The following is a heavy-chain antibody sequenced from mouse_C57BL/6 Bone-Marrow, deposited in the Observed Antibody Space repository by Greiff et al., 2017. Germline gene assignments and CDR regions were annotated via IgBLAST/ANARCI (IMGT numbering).Heavy chain of an antibody. D-gene: IGHD2-2*01. CDR3: TTDGLRPYAMDY. Sequence: EVQLQQSGAELVRPGASVKLSCTASGFNIKDDYMHWVKQRPEQGLEWIGWIDPENGDTEYASKFQGKATITADTSSNTAYLQLSSLTSEDTAVYYCTTDGLRPYAMDYWGQGTSVTVSS. J-gene: IGHJ4*01. CDR2: IDPENGDT. V-gene: IGHV14-4*01. CDR1: GFNIKDDY.